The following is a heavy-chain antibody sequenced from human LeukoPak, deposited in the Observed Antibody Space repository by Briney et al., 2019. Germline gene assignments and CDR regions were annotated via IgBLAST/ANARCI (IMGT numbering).Heavy chain of an antibody. V-gene: IGHV1-46*01. Sequence: ASVKVSCKASGYSFTSHYMHWVRQAPGQGLEWMGLINPSGSSTLYAQKFQGRVTMTRDTSTSTVYMELSSLRSEDTAVYYCARVEMATTGLSDYWGQGTLVTVSS. D-gene: IGHD5-24*01. J-gene: IGHJ4*02. CDR3: ARVEMATTGLSDY. CDR1: GYSFTSHY. CDR2: INPSGSST.